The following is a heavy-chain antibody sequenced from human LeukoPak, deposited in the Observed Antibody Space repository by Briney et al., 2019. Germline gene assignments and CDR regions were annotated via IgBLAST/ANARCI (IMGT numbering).Heavy chain of an antibody. J-gene: IGHJ4*02. Sequence: SETLSLTCTVSGGSISSHYWSWIRQPPGKGLEWIGYIYYSGSTNYNPSLKSRVTISVDTSKNQFPLKLSSVTAADTAVYYCAGGVTMVRGVIREFDYWGQGTLVTVSS. CDR1: GGSISSHY. D-gene: IGHD3-10*01. V-gene: IGHV4-59*11. CDR2: IYYSGST. CDR3: AGGVTMVRGVIREFDY.